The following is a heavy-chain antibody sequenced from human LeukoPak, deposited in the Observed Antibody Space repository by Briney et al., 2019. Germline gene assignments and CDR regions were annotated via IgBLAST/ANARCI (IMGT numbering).Heavy chain of an antibody. Sequence: ASVKVSCKASGYTFTSYGISWVRQAPGQGLEWMGGIIPIFGTANYAQKFQGRVTITADESTSTAYMELSSLRSEDTAVYYCAREYSSGWYLGMDYWGQGTLVTVSS. CDR3: AREYSSGWYLGMDY. J-gene: IGHJ4*02. CDR2: IIPIFGTA. V-gene: IGHV1-69*13. D-gene: IGHD6-19*01. CDR1: GYTFTSYG.